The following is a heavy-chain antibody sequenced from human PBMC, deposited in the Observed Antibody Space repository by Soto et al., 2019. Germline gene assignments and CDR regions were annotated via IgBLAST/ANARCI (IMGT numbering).Heavy chain of an antibody. D-gene: IGHD6-13*01. CDR2: ISGSGGST. Sequence: LRLSCAASGFTFSSYAMSWVRQAPGKGLEWVSAISGSGGSTYYADSVKGRFTISRDNSKNTLYLQMNSLRAEDTAVYYCAKGGSSSWYRGFWFDPWGQGTLVTVSS. V-gene: IGHV3-23*01. CDR3: AKGGSSSWYRGFWFDP. CDR1: GFTFSSYA. J-gene: IGHJ5*02.